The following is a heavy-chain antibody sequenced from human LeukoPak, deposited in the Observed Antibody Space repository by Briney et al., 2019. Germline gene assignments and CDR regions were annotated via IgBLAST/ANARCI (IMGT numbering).Heavy chain of an antibody. CDR1: GGSISSSSYY. D-gene: IGHD3-10*01. J-gene: IGHJ3*02. CDR2: IYYSGST. Sequence: PSETLSLTCTVSGGSISSSSYYWGWIRQPPGKGLEWIGSIYYSGSTYYNPSLKSRVTISVDTSKNQFSLKLSSVTAADTAVYYCAAGSGIDAFDIWGQGTMVTVSS. CDR3: AAGSGIDAFDI. V-gene: IGHV4-39*01.